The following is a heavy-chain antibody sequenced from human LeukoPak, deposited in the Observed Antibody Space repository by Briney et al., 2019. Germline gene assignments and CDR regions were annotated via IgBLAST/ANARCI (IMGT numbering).Heavy chain of an antibody. D-gene: IGHD2-2*01. V-gene: IGHV1-2*02. Sequence: ASVKVSCKASGYTFTGYYMHWVRQAPGQGLEWMGWINPNSGGTNYAQKLQGRVTMTTDTSTSTAYMELRSLRSDDTAVYYCARDLQQYCSSTSCHDAFDIWGQGTMVTVSS. CDR3: ARDLQQYCSSTSCHDAFDI. J-gene: IGHJ3*02. CDR1: GYTFTGYY. CDR2: INPNSGGT.